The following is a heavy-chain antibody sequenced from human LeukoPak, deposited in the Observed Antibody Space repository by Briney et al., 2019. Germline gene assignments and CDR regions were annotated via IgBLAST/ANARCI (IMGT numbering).Heavy chain of an antibody. CDR3: ARDRDSDFEWGPYDP. Sequence: SQTLSLTCALSGESVSSNIASWHWFRQSPSRGLEWLGRTYYRSRWSNDYAPSVESRITINADTSRNQFSLQLHSVTPEDTALYFCARDRDSDFEWGPYDPWGQGTLVIVSS. CDR1: GESVSSNIAS. V-gene: IGHV6-1*01. CDR2: TYYRSRWSN. J-gene: IGHJ5*02. D-gene: IGHD3-3*01.